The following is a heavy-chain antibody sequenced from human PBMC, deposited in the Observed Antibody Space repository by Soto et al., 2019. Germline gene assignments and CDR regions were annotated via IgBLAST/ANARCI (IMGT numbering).Heavy chain of an antibody. CDR1: GFIFGSYW. D-gene: IGHD2-2*01. CDR3: ARGGVVPAAIGGYMDV. J-gene: IGHJ6*03. V-gene: IGHV3-74*03. CDR2: ISSDGSSS. Sequence: SGGSLRLSCAASGFIFGSYWMHWVRQAPGKGLVWVSRISSDGSSSTYADSVRGRFTISRDNAKNTLYLQMNSLRAEDTAVYYCARGGVVPAAIGGYMDVWGKGTKVTVSS.